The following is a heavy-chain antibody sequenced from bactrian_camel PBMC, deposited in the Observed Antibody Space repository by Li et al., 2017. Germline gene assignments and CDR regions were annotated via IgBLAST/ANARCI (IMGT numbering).Heavy chain of an antibody. Sequence: VQLVESGGGLVQPGASLRLSCTTSGFTFGHYDMSWVLQAPGKGFEWIAGEGGAGGRPFYADSVKGRLTISRDNATNVLSRQMNSLQPEDTAMYYCASCRRGQKFRGAGSVPDYNYWGRGTQVTVS. CDR2: EGGAGGRP. J-gene: IGHJ4*01. D-gene: IGHD5*01. V-gene: IGHV3S40*01. CDR3: ASCRRGQKFRGAGSVPDYNY. CDR1: GFTFGHYD.